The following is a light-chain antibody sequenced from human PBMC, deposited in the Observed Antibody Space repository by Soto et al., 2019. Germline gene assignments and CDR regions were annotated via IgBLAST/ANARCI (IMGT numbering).Light chain of an antibody. CDR3: QFYESSLSGYV. J-gene: IGLJ1*01. V-gene: IGLV1-40*01. CDR1: SSNIGAGYE. CDR2: ENN. Sequence: QLVLTQPPSVSEAPGQRVTISCTGSSSNIGAGYEAHWYQQVPGTAPKLLIYENNNRPSGVPDRFSGSKSGTSASLAITGPQAEHEAEYYCQFYESSLSGYVFGTGTKLTVL.